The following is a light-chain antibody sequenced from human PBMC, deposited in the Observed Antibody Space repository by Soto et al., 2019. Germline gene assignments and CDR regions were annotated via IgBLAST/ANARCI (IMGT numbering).Light chain of an antibody. CDR3: HQYGSSPQT. CDR2: GAS. CDR1: QSLSSSY. V-gene: IGKV3-20*01. J-gene: IGKJ1*01. Sequence: IVLTQSPGTLSLSPGERATLSCRASQSLSSSYLAWYQQKPGQAPRLLIYGASSRATGIPDRFSGSGSGTDFTLTISRLEPEDFAVYYCHQYGSSPQTFGQGTKVEIK.